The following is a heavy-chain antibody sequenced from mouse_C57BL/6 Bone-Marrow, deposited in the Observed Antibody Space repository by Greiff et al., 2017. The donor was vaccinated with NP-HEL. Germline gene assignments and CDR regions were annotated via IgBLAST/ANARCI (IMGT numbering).Heavy chain of an antibody. V-gene: IGHV1-69*01. D-gene: IGHD2-3*01. Sequence: QVQLQQSGAELVMPGASVKLSCKASGYTFTSYWMHWVKQRPGQGLEWIGEIDPSDSYTNYNQKFKGKSTLTVDKSSSTAYMQLSSLTSEDSAVYYCARGYDGYYAWFAYWGQGTLVTVSA. J-gene: IGHJ3*01. CDR2: IDPSDSYT. CDR3: ARGYDGYYAWFAY. CDR1: GYTFTSYW.